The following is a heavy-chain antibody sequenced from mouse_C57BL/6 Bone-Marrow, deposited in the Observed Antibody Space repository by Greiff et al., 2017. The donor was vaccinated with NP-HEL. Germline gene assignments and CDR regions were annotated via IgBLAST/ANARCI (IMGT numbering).Heavy chain of an antibody. CDR1: GYSITSGYY. Sequence: VQLKEPGPGLVKPSQSLSLTCSVTGYSITSGYYWNWIRQFPGNKLEWMGYISYDGSNNYNPSLKNRISITRDTSKNQFFLKLNSVTTEDTATYYCARDGSSHYFDYWGQGTTLTVSS. D-gene: IGHD1-1*01. J-gene: IGHJ2*01. CDR3: ARDGSSHYFDY. V-gene: IGHV3-6*01. CDR2: ISYDGSN.